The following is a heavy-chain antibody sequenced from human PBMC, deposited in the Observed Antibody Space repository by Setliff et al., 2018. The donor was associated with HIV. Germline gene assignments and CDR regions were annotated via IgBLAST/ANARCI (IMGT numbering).Heavy chain of an antibody. V-gene: IGHV3-30*07. D-gene: IGHD4-17*01. CDR1: GFTFRTFA. CDR2: ISYDGSKN. CDR3: ASFTVTTKRTIDY. Sequence: GGSLRLSCVASGFTFRTFAMHWVRQAPGKGLEWVSVISYDGSKNHYVDSAKGRFTISRDNSNNTLYLQMNSLRPDDTAVYYCASFTVTTKRTIDYWGQGTLVTVPQ. J-gene: IGHJ4*02.